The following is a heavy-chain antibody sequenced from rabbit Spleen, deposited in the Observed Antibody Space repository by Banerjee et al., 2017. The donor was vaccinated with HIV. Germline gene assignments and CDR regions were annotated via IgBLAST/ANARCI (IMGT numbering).Heavy chain of an antibody. D-gene: IGHD8-1*01. CDR2: IHGGSKDNI. CDR3: ARDAGSGAYIDGYFNL. J-gene: IGHJ4*01. V-gene: IGHV1S40*01. Sequence: QSLEESGGDLVKPGASLTLTCTASGFSFSAGYYMCWVRQAPGKGLEWIACIHGGSKDNIYYASWAKGRFTISKTSSTTVTLQMTSLTVADTATYFCARDAGSGAYIDGYFNLWGQGTLVTVS. CDR1: GFSFSAGYY.